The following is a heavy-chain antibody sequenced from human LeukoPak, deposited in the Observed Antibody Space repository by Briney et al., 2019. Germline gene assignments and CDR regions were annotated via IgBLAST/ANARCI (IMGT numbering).Heavy chain of an antibody. CDR3: ARERAVRGVIMRRRYYFDY. CDR1: GFPFSSCA. J-gene: IGHJ4*02. Sequence: GGSLRLSCTASGFPFSSCAMNWVRNAPREGLGWDSSISSYCSYIPYADPDKARLHIPRDNAKNSLYLQMNSLRAEDTAVYYCARERAVRGVIMRRRYYFDYWGEGTLVTVSS. CDR2: ISSYCSYI. V-gene: IGHV3-21*01. D-gene: IGHD3-10*01.